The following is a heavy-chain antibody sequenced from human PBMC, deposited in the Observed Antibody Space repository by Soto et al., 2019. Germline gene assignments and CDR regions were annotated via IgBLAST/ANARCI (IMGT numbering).Heavy chain of an antibody. CDR3: ELSQGRSTQYLYFVP. V-gene: IGHV3-23*01. Sequence: GGSLRLSGVAAGYRFSEYAMAWIRQAPGKGLEWVTGVTRSAIATYYADSVKGRFTISRYNSLNILYLQKNNLGPDNPAVSYCELSQGRSTQYLYFVPLGPGALETVSS. J-gene: IGHJ5*02. CDR2: VTRSAIAT. CDR1: GYRFSEYA. D-gene: IGHD2-2*01.